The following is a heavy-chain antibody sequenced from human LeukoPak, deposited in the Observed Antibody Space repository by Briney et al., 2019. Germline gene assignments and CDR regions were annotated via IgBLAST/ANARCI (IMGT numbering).Heavy chain of an antibody. CDR3: ASGLSVVSGYDSGNWFDP. J-gene: IGHJ5*02. CDR2: MNPNSGNT. Sequence: GASVKVSCKASGYTFTSYDINWVRQATGQGLEWMGWMNPNSGNTGYAQKFQGRVTMTRNTSISTAYMELSSLRSEDTAVYYCASGLSVVSGYDSGNWFDPWGQGTLVTVSS. CDR1: GYTFTSYD. D-gene: IGHD5-12*01. V-gene: IGHV1-8*01.